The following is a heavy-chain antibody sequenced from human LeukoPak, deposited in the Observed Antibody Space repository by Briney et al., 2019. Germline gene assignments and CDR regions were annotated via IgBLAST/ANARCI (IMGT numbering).Heavy chain of an antibody. Sequence: GGSLRLSCAASGFTFSSYAMSWVRQAPGKGLEWVSAISGSGGSTYYADSVKGRFTISRDNSKSTLYLQMNSLRAEDTAVYYCAKDSGSYPSENYFDYWGQGTLVTVSS. CDR2: ISGSGGST. CDR3: AKDSGSYPSENYFDY. J-gene: IGHJ4*02. D-gene: IGHD1-26*01. CDR1: GFTFSSYA. V-gene: IGHV3-23*01.